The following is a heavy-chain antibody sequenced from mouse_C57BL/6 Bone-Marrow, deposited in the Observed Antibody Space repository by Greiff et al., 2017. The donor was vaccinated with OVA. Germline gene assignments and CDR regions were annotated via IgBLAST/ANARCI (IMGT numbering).Heavy chain of an antibody. CDR2: IRNKANGYTT. V-gene: IGHV7-3*01. CDR3: ARYRRGSSYEDY. J-gene: IGHJ2*01. Sequence: DVKLVESGGGLVQPGGSLSLSCAASGFTFTDYYMSWVRQPPGKALEWLGFIRNKANGYTTEYSASVKGRFTISRDNSQSILYLQMNALRAEDSATYYCARYRRGSSYEDYWGQGTTLTVSS. D-gene: IGHD1-1*01. CDR1: GFTFTDYY.